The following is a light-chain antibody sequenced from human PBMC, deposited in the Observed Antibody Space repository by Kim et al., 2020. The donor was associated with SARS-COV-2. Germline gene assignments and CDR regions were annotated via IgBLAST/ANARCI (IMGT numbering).Light chain of an antibody. V-gene: IGLV2-14*03. J-gene: IGLJ3*02. CDR1: SSDIGGYNF. CDR3: SSYRSSSTLMWV. CDR2: NVT. Sequence: ITISCTGTSSDIGGYNFVSWYQQHPGKAPKLMIYNVTKRPSGVSNRFSGSKSGNTASLTISGLRAEDEADYFCSSYRSSSTLMWVFGGGTQLTVL.